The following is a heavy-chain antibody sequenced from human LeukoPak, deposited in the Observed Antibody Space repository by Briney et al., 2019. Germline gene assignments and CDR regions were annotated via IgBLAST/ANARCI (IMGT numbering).Heavy chain of an antibody. D-gene: IGHD4-23*01. Sequence: PGGSLRLSCAASGFTFSSYGMHWVRQAPGKGLEWVAVISYDGSNKYYADSVKGRFTISRDNSKNTLYLQMNSLRAEDMAVYYCAKGEGNLFDYWGQGTLVTVSS. CDR3: AKGEGNLFDY. V-gene: IGHV3-30*18. CDR2: ISYDGSNK. J-gene: IGHJ4*02. CDR1: GFTFSSYG.